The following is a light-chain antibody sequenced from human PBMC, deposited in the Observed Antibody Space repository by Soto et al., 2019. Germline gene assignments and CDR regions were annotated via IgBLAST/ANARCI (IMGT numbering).Light chain of an antibody. CDR2: WAS. CDR1: QTVLSSCNNKNY. V-gene: IGKV4-1*01. J-gene: IGKJ5*01. CDR3: QQHYSAPIT. Sequence: DIVMTQSPDSLAVSLGERATINCKSSQTVLSSCNNKNYLAWFQQKPGQPPKLLIYWASTRKSGVPDRFSGSGSGTDFTLTISSLQAEDVAIYYCQQHYSAPITFGQGTRLEIK.